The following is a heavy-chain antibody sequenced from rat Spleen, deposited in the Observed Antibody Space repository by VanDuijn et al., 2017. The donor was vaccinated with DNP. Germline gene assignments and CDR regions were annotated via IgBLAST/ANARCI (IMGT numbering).Heavy chain of an antibody. Sequence: EVQLVESGGGLVQPGRSIKLSCAASGFTFSNFPMAWVRQAPTKGLEWVAAISPSGSRTYYRDSVKGRFTVSRDDVKNTLYLQMNSLRSEDTATYYCARGGRSYFDYWGQGVMVTVSS. CDR2: ISPSGSRT. J-gene: IGHJ2*01. D-gene: IGHD1-11*01. CDR1: GFTFSNFP. CDR3: ARGGRSYFDY. V-gene: IGHV5-46*01.